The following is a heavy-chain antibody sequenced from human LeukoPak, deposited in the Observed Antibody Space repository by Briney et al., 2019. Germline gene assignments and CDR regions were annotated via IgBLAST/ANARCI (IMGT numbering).Heavy chain of an antibody. J-gene: IGHJ6*04. CDR2: ISRNSRYI. Sequence: GGSLRLSCAASGFSFSTYSMTWVRQAPGKGLEWVSSISRNSRYIYYADSMRGRFTISRDNAKNSLYLQMNSLKPEDTAVYYCAELGITMSGGVWGKGTTVTISS. CDR3: AELGITMSGGV. V-gene: IGHV3-21*06. D-gene: IGHD3-10*02. CDR1: GFSFSTYS.